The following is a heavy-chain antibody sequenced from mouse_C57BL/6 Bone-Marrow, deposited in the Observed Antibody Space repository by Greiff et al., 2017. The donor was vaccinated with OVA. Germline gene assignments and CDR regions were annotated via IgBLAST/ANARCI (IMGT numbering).Heavy chain of an antibody. CDR3: ASPVGSSYDWYFDV. CDR2: IWSGGST. V-gene: IGHV2-2*01. CDR1: GFSLTSYG. J-gene: IGHJ1*03. D-gene: IGHD1-1*01. Sequence: VQEVESGPGLVQPSQSLSITCTVSGFSLTSYGVHWVRQSPGKGLEWLGVIWSGGSTDYNAAFISRLSISKDNSKSQVFIKMNSPQDDDTAIYYCASPVGSSYDWYFDVWGTGTTVTVSS.